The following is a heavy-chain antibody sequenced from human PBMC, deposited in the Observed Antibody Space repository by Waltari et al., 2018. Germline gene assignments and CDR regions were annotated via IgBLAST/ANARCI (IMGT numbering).Heavy chain of an antibody. J-gene: IGHJ5*02. CDR2: ISGGGGA. CDR3: ANLLS. D-gene: IGHD3-3*01. CDR1: GFTFSSYT. Sequence: EVQLVESGGDLVQPGGSLRLSCPASGFTFSSYTIYWVRQAPGKGLEWVSAISGGGGAYYADSVKGRFTISRDNSRNTVFLQMNTLRVEDTAVYYCANLLSWGQGTTVAVSS. V-gene: IGHV3-23*04.